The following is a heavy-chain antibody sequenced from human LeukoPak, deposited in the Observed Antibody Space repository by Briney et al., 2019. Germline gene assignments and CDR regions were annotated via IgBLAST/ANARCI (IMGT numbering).Heavy chain of an antibody. CDR2: IYYSGST. J-gene: IGHJ4*02. Sequence: PSETLSLTCTVSGGSISSGNYYWTWIRQPPGKGLEWIGYIYYSGSTYYNPSLKSRVTISVDTSRNQFALKLNSVTAADTAVYYCARDFKGMTTIDYWGQGTLVTASS. V-gene: IGHV4-30-4*01. D-gene: IGHD1-1*01. CDR3: ARDFKGMTTIDY. CDR1: GGSISSGNYY.